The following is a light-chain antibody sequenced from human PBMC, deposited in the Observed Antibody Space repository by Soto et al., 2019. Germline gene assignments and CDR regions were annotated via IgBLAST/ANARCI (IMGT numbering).Light chain of an antibody. CDR1: QSVLYSSNNKNC. CDR2: WAS. Sequence: DIVMTQSPDSLAVSLGERATINCKSSQSVLYSSNNKNCIAWYQQKPGQPPKLLISWASTRESGVPDRFSGSGSGTDFTLTISSLQAEDVAVYYCQQYHSIVTFGQGTKVEIK. CDR3: QQYHSIVT. J-gene: IGKJ1*01. V-gene: IGKV4-1*01.